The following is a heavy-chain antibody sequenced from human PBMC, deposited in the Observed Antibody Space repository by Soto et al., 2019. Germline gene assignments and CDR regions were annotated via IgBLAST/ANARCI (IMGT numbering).Heavy chain of an antibody. V-gene: IGHV4-30-4*01. D-gene: IGHD6-6*01. CDR3: AREVGEVDYSSSSDAFDI. Sequence: QVQLQESGPGLVKPSQTLSLTCSVSGGSISSGDYYWSWIRQPPGKGLEWIAYIYYSGIIYYNPSLKTRVTRSRDTSKNQFFLNLDSMTAADTAVYYCAREVGEVDYSSSSDAFDIWGQGTMVTVSS. CDR1: GGSISSGDYY. J-gene: IGHJ3*02. CDR2: IYYSGII.